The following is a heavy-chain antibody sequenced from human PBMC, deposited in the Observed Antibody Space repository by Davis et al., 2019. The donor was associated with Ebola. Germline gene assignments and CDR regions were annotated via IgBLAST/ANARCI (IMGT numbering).Heavy chain of an antibody. CDR2: IYHSGST. CDR1: GGSISSSNW. CDR3: ARDSLTMVQGVIPYYYGMDV. Sequence: SETLSLTCAVSGGSISSSNWWRWVRQPPGKGLEWIGEIYHSGSTNYNPSLKSRVTISVDKSKNQFSLKLSSVTAADTSVYYCARDSLTMVQGVIPYYYGMDVWGQGTTVTVSS. D-gene: IGHD3-10*01. J-gene: IGHJ6*02. V-gene: IGHV4-4*02.